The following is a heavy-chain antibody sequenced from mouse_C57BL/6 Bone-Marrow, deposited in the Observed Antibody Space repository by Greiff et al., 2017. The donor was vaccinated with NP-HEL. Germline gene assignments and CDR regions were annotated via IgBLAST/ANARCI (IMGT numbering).Heavy chain of an antibody. Sequence: QVQLQQPGAELVKPGASVKLSCKPSGYTFTSYWMHWVKQRPGLGLGWIGRIDPNSGGTKYNENFKSKATLTVVKPSSTAYMQLTSLTSGDSAAFYCARGWAHYGSSFFDDWGKGTTLTVAS. CDR3: ARGWAHYGSSFFDD. D-gene: IGHD1-1*01. CDR2: IDPNSGGT. J-gene: IGHJ2*01. V-gene: IGHV1-72*01. CDR1: GYTFTSYW.